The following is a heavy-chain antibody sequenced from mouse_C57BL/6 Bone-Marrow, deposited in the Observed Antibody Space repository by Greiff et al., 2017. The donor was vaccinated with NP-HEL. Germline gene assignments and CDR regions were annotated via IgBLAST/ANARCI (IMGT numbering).Heavy chain of an antibody. CDR2: IWSDGST. J-gene: IGHJ4*01. V-gene: IGHV2-6-1*01. Sequence: VKLQESGPGLVAPSQSLSITCTVSGFSLTSYGVHWVRQPPGKGLEWLVVIWSDGSTTYNSALKSRLSISKDNSKSQVFLKMNSLQTDDTAMYYCARHAYYSTYYAMDYWGQGTSVTVSS. CDR3: ARHAYYSTYYAMDY. D-gene: IGHD2-5*01. CDR1: GFSLTSYG.